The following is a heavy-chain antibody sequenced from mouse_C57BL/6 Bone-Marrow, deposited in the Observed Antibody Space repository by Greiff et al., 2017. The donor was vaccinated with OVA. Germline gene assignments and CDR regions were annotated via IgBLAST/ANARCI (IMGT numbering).Heavy chain of an antibody. V-gene: IGHV1-69*01. CDR3: ARGAYDGYYNAMDY. D-gene: IGHD2-3*01. CDR2: IDPSDSYT. CDR1: GYTFTSYW. J-gene: IGHJ4*01. Sequence: QVQLQQPGAELVMPGASVKLSCKASGYTFTSYWMHWVKQRPGQGLEWIGEIDPSDSYTNYNQKFKGKSTLTVDKSSSTAYMQLSSLTSEDSAVYYCARGAYDGYYNAMDYWGQGTSVTVSS.